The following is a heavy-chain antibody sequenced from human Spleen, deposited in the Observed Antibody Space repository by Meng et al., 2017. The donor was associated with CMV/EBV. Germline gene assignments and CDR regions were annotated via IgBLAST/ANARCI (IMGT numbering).Heavy chain of an antibody. V-gene: IGHV3-33*03. Sequence: GGSLRLSCAASGFKLNDYGMHWVRQAPGKGLEWVAVLWHDGETDYQEDSVKGRFTISRDNSKNPLFLQMNGLRDEDTAMYYCVKGAYYDFWTGYFTSRDRGQGTLVTVSS. D-gene: IGHD3-3*01. CDR2: LWHDGETD. CDR1: GFKLNDYG. J-gene: IGHJ4*02. CDR3: VKGAYYDFWTGYFTSRD.